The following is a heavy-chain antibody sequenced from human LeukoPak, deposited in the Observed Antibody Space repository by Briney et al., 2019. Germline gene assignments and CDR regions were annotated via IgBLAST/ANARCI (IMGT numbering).Heavy chain of an antibody. D-gene: IGHD6-13*01. CDR3: ARVVSSSWTGYYYGMDV. V-gene: IGHV3-74*01. CDR2: INTDGSST. Sequence: PGGSLRLSCAGSGFIFSNYWMHWVRQAPGKGLVWVSRINTDGSSTSYADSLKGRFTISRDNAKNTLYLQMNSLRAEDTAVYYCARVVSSSWTGYYYGMDVWGQGTTVTASS. J-gene: IGHJ6*02. CDR1: GFIFSNYW.